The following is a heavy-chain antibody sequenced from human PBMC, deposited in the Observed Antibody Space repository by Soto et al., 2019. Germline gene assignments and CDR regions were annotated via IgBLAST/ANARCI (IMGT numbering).Heavy chain of an antibody. CDR2: IKEDGSEK. V-gene: IGHV3-7*01. CDR1: GFTIGDYW. D-gene: IGHD3-22*01. CDR3: ARTIVVVVPDNFDP. J-gene: IGHJ5*02. Sequence: EVQLVESGGGLVQPGGSLRLSCAASGFTIGDYWMSWVRQAPGKGLEWVANIKEDGSEKYYVASVKGRFTISRDSAKNSLYLQMNSLRGDDTAVYYCARTIVVVVPDNFDPCGQGTLVTVSS.